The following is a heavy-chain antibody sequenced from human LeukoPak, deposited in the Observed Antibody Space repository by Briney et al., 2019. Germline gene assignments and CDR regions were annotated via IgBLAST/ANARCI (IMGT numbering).Heavy chain of an antibody. CDR3: ARGGGEFDY. Sequence: GGSLRLSCVASGFTFSSYSMTWVRQAPGKGLEWVSYISSSSSIMEYTDSVKGRFTISRDNAKSSLYLQMNSLRAEDTAVYFCARGGGEFDYWGQGTLVTVSS. CDR1: GFTFSSYS. V-gene: IGHV3-48*01. CDR2: ISSSSSIM. D-gene: IGHD3-10*01. J-gene: IGHJ4*02.